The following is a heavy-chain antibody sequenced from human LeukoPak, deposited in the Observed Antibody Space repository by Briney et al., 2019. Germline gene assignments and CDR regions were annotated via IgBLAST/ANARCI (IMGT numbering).Heavy chain of an antibody. CDR2: INHKSGGA. CDR1: GYSVNAYN. CDR3: AREYILTRYYGDY. V-gene: IGHV1-2*02. D-gene: IGHD3-9*01. Sequence: ASVKVSCKASGYSVNAYNMHWVRQAPGQGLEWMGWINHKSGGANYAQKFQGRVTMTWDTSISTAYMELSRLRSDDTAVYYCAREYILTRYYGDYWGQGTLVTVSS. J-gene: IGHJ4*02.